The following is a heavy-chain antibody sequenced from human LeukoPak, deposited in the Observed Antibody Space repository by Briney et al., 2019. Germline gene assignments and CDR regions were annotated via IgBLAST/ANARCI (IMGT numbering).Heavy chain of an antibody. J-gene: IGHJ3*02. CDR3: ARNTGDAFDI. CDR2: IYYSGST. CDR1: GGPISSGGYY. D-gene: IGHD2-8*02. Sequence: SETLSLTCTVSGGPISSGGYYWSWIRQHPGKGLEWIGYIYYSGSTYYNPSLKSRVTISVDTSKNQFSLKLSSVTAADTAVYYCARNTGDAFDIWGQGTMVTVSS. V-gene: IGHV4-31*03.